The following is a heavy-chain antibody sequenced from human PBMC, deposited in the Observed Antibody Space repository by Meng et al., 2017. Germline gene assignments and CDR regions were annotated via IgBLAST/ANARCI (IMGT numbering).Heavy chain of an antibody. J-gene: IGHJ3*02. V-gene: IGHV3-30*01. CDR2: ISYDGSNK. D-gene: IGHD6-19*01. CDR1: GFTFSSYA. Sequence: GESLKISCAASGFTFSSYAMHWVRQAPGKGLEWVAIISYDGSNKYYAGSVRGRFTISRDSSKNTLSLQMNSLRAEDTAVYFCAREYYSSGWYWRAFDIWGQGTMVTVSS. CDR3: AREYYSSGWYWRAFDI.